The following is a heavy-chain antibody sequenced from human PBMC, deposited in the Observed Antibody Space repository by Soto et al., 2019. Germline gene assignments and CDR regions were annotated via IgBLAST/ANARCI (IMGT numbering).Heavy chain of an antibody. Sequence: QVQLVQSGAEVKTPGSSVKVSCKASGGTFSSNAISWVRQAPGQGLEWMGGIIPVFLTPIYAQKFQGSVTITADESTSTAYLELKGLRSEDTAVFYWAGALDSYGSGGDYYYGLDIWGQGTTVTVSS. CDR1: GGTFSSNA. V-gene: IGHV1-69*01. CDR2: IIPVFLTP. J-gene: IGHJ6*02. CDR3: AGALDSYGSGGDYYYGLDI. D-gene: IGHD3-10*01.